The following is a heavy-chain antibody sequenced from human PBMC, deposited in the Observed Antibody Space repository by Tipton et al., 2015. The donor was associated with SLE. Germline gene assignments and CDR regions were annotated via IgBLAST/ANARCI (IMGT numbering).Heavy chain of an antibody. V-gene: IGHV4-39*07. CDR2: IYYGGST. CDR1: GGSISSSTYY. J-gene: IGHJ3*01. CDR3: TRPVHF. Sequence: TLSLTCTVSGGSISSSTYYWGWIRQPPGKGLEWIGYIYYGGSTYYNESLKSRVTISVDTSKNQFSLKLTSVTAADTAVYYCTRPVHFWGQGTMITVSS.